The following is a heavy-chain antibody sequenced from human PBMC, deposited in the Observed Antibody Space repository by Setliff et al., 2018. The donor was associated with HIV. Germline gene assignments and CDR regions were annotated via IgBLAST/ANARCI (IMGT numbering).Heavy chain of an antibody. V-gene: IGHV3-20*01. Sequence: GESLKISCAASGFTFDDYGMSWVRQAPGKGLEWVSGINWNGGSTGYADSVKGRFTISRDNAKNSLYLQMNSLRAEDTALYHCARVNYYDSSGLEIAFDIWGQGTMVTVSS. CDR2: INWNGGST. CDR3: ARVNYYDSSGLEIAFDI. CDR1: GFTFDDYG. J-gene: IGHJ3*02. D-gene: IGHD3-22*01.